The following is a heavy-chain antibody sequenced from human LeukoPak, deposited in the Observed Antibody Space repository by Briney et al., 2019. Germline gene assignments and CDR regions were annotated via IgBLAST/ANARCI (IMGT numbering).Heavy chain of an antibody. CDR2: IRYDGSNK. J-gene: IGHJ6*02. V-gene: IGHV3-30*02. D-gene: IGHD6-13*01. Sequence: PGGSLRLSCAASGFTFSSYGMHWVRQAPGKGLEWVAFIRYDGSNKYYADSVKGRFTISRDNSKNTLYLQMNSLRAEDTAVYYCAAAAGKVYYYGMDVWGQGTMVTVSS. CDR1: GFTFSSYG. CDR3: AAAAGKVYYYGMDV.